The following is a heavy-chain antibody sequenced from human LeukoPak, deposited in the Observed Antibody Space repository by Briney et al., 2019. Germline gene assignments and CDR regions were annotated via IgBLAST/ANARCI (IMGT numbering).Heavy chain of an antibody. CDR1: GFTFSSYW. Sequence: GGSLRLSCAASGFTFSSYWMHWVRQAPGKGPVWVSRINTDGSSTSYADSVKGRFTISRDNAKNTLYLQMNSLRAEDTAVYYCARDGGAVVPAAHDAFDIWGQGTMVTVSS. D-gene: IGHD2-2*01. CDR3: ARDGGAVVPAAHDAFDI. CDR2: INTDGSST. J-gene: IGHJ3*02. V-gene: IGHV3-74*01.